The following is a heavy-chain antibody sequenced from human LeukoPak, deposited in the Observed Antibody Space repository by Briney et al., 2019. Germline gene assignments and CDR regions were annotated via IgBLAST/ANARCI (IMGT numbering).Heavy chain of an antibody. CDR3: ARGRDLVVPAAMSGFDY. J-gene: IGHJ4*02. CDR1: GGSFSGYY. Sequence: SETLSLTCAVYGGSFSGYYWSWIRQPPGKGLEWIGEINHSGSTNYNPSLKSRVTISVDTSKNQFSLKLSSVTAADTAVYYCARGRDLVVPAAMSGFDYWGQGTLVTVFS. D-gene: IGHD2-2*01. V-gene: IGHV4-34*01. CDR2: INHSGST.